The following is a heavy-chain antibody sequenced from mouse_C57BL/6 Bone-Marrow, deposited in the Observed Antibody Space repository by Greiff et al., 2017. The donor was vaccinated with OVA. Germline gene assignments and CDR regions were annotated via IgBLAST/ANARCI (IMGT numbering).Heavy chain of an antibody. J-gene: IGHJ4*01. CDR2: ISNLAYSI. Sequence: EVQLVESGGGLVQPGGSLKLSCAASGFTFSDYGMAWVRQAPRKGPEWVAFISNLAYSIYYADTVTGRFTISRENAKNTLYLEMSSLRSEDTAMYYCARQFITTVVATDYYAMDYWGQGTSVTVSS. CDR1: GFTFSDYG. D-gene: IGHD1-1*01. V-gene: IGHV5-15*01. CDR3: ARQFITTVVATDYYAMDY.